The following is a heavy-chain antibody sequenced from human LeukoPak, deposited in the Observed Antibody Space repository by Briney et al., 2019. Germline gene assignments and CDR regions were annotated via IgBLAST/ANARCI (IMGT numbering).Heavy chain of an antibody. V-gene: IGHV4-61*02. CDR2: IYTSGST. Sequence: SETLSLTCTVSGGSISSGSYYWSWIRQPAGKGLEWIGRIYTSGSTNYNPSLKSRVTISVDTSKNQFSLKLSSVTAADTAVYYCARSYFYESFQNWGQGTLVTVSS. J-gene: IGHJ1*01. D-gene: IGHD3-3*01. CDR1: GGSISSGSYY. CDR3: ARSYFYESFQN.